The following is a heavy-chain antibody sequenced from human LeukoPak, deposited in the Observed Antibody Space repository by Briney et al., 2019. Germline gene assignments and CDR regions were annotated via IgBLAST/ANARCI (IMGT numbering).Heavy chain of an antibody. CDR1: GDSVSSSSAA. J-gene: IGHJ2*01. D-gene: IGHD1-26*01. Sequence: LSQTLSLTCAISGDSVSSSSAAWNWIRQSPSRGLEWLGRTYYRSKWYNDYAVSVKSRITINPDTSKNQFSLQLNSVTPEDTAVYYCARGKWELLSHYWCFDLWGRGTLVTVSS. V-gene: IGHV6-1*01. CDR2: TYYRSKWYN. CDR3: ARGKWELLSHYWCFDL.